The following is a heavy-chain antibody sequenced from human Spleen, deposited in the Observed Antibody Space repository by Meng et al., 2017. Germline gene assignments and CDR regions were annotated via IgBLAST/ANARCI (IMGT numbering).Heavy chain of an antibody. J-gene: IGHJ4*02. CDR1: GFTFSSSA. D-gene: IGHD6-19*01. Sequence: GESLKISCAVSGFTFSSSAMTWVRQAPGKGLEWVSTISGGGTTYYAASVKGRFTISRDISKNTLSLQMNSLRAEDTAVYYCARSLSSGWYYFDYWGQGTLVTVSS. CDR2: ISGGGTT. V-gene: IGHV3-23*01. CDR3: ARSLSSGWYYFDY.